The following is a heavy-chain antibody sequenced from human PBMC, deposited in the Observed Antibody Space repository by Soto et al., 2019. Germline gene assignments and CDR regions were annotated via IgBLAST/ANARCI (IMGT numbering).Heavy chain of an antibody. CDR2: IIPIFGTA. CDR1: GGTFSSYA. CDR3: ACVPLGYSSSWHLGYYYGMDV. D-gene: IGHD6-13*01. Sequence: SVKVSCKASGGTFSSYAISWVRQAPGQGLEWMGGIIPIFGTANYAQKFQGRVTITADKSTSTAYMELSSLRSEDTAVYYCACVPLGYSSSWHLGYYYGMDVWGQGTTVTVSS. J-gene: IGHJ6*02. V-gene: IGHV1-69*06.